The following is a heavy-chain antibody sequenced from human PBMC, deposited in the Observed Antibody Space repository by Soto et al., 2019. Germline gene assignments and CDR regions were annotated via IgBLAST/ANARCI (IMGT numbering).Heavy chain of an antibody. J-gene: IGHJ6*02. CDR2: IVVASGQT. Sequence: SVKVSCKASGSGFISSGIQWVRQAHGQRLEWIGWIVVASGQTNYAQNFRGRVAITRDTSTATAYIELTGLASEDTAVYFCSADRPDIGVGWWVWGQGTTVTVS. V-gene: IGHV1-58*02. CDR3: SADRPDIGVGWWV. CDR1: GSGFISSG. D-gene: IGHD2-15*01.